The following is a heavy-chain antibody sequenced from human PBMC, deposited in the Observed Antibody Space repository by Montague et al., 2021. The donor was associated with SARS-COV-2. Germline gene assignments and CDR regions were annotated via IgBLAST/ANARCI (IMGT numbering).Heavy chain of an antibody. V-gene: IGHV4-34*01. Sequence: SETLSLTCAVYGGSFSIYYWSWLRLSPRRGLGWDWVSNHSVTANSNPSPKSRGRLSVATSKNQFTLKLTSVTAADTAMYYCAKEREVARAARYLVAFDLWGQGTMVTVSS. CDR1: GGSFSIYY. D-gene: IGHD2-15*01. J-gene: IGHJ3*01. CDR2: SNHSVTA. CDR3: AKEREVARAARYLVAFDL.